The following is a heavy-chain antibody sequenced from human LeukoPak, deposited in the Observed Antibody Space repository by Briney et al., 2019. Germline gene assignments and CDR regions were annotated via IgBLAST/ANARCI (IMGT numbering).Heavy chain of an antibody. CDR1: GFTFSTYA. CDR3: ARAYYDSSGPLYYFDY. Sequence: GGSLRLSCAASGFTFSTYAMHWVRQAPGKGLEWVALISYGGSNKYYADSVKGRFAISRDNSKNTLYLQMNSLRAEDTAVYYCARAYYDSSGPLYYFDYWGQGTLVTVSS. J-gene: IGHJ4*02. D-gene: IGHD3-22*01. V-gene: IGHV3-30*09. CDR2: ISYGGSNK.